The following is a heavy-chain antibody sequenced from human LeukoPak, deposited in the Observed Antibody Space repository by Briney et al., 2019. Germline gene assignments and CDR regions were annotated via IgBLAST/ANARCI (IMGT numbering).Heavy chain of an antibody. D-gene: IGHD3-9*01. CDR3: ARLTGYSSESWFDP. CDR1: GGSISSYF. Sequence: SETLSLTCTVSGGSISSYFWSWIRQPPGKGLEWIGYIFYNGSTNYNPSLKSRVTISVDTSKNQFSLKLSSVTAADTAVYYCARLTGYSSESWFDPWGQGTLVTVSS. V-gene: IGHV4-59*12. J-gene: IGHJ5*02. CDR2: IFYNGST.